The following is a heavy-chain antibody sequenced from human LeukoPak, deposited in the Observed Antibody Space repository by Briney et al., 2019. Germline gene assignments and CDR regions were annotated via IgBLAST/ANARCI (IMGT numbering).Heavy chain of an antibody. CDR3: ARSPNLGEVLDY. D-gene: IGHD3-16*01. CDR2: IYYSGST. CDR1: GGSISSGGYY. Sequence: PSETLSLTCTVSGGSISSGGYYWSWIRQHPGKGLEWIGYIYYSGSTYYNPSLKSRVTISVDTSKNQFSLKLSSVTAADTAVYYCARSPNLGEVLDYWGQGTLVTVSS. J-gene: IGHJ4*02. V-gene: IGHV4-31*03.